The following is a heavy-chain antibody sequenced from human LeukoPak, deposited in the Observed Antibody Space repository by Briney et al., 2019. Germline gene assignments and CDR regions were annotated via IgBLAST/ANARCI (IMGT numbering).Heavy chain of an antibody. Sequence: GGSLRLSCGASGFTFNTYSMNWVRQAPGKGLEWISYISSSSSTIYYADSVKGRFTISRDNAKNSLYLQMNSLRVEDTAVYYCARYRGDGFDIWGQGTMVTVSS. D-gene: IGHD3-10*01. J-gene: IGHJ3*02. CDR1: GFTFNTYS. CDR2: ISSSSSTI. V-gene: IGHV3-48*01. CDR3: ARYRGDGFDI.